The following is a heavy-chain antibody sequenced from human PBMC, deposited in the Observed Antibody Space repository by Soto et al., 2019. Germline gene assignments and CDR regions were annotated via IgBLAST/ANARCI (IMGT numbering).Heavy chain of an antibody. CDR2: IWYDGSNK. CDR1: GFTFSSYG. V-gene: IGHV3-33*01. D-gene: IGHD3-10*01. CDR3: ARWISYGAFDI. Sequence: VQLVESGGGVVQPGRSLRLSCAASGFTFSSYGMHWVRQAPGKGLEWVAVIWYDGSNKYYADSVKGRFTISRDNSKNTLYLQMNSLRAEDTAVYYGARWISYGAFDIWGQGTMVTVSS. J-gene: IGHJ3*02.